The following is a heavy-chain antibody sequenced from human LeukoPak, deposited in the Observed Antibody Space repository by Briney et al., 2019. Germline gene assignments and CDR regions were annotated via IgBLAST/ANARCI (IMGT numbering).Heavy chain of an antibody. J-gene: IGHJ6*03. CDR3: ARDHGGVVNYYYYMDV. CDR2: INPNSGGT. Sequence: ASVKVSCKASGYTFTGYYMHWVRQAPGQGLEWMGWINPNSGGTNYAQKFQGRVTMTRDTSISTAYMELSRLRSDNTAVYYCARDHGGVVNYYYYMDVWGKGTTVTVSS. CDR1: GYTFTGYY. D-gene: IGHD3-16*01. V-gene: IGHV1-2*02.